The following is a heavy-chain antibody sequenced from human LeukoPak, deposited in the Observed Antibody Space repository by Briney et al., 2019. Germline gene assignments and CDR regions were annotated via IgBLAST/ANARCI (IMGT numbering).Heavy chain of an antibody. CDR1: GGSFSGYY. V-gene: IGHV4-34*01. CDR3: ARGYDFWSGYYTGEGWFDP. Sequence: SETLSLTCAVYGGSFSGYYWSWIRQPPGKGLEGIGEINHSGSTNYNPSLKSRVTISVDPSKTQFSLKLSSVTAADTAVYYCARGYDFWSGYYTGEGWFDPWGQGTLVTVSS. D-gene: IGHD3-3*01. CDR2: INHSGST. J-gene: IGHJ5*02.